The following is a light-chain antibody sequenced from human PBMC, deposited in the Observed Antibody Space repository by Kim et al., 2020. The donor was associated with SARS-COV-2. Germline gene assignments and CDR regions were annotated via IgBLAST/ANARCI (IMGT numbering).Light chain of an antibody. Sequence: LGQKVRVTCQGDSLRDYSASWYQQKPGQAPILVIYGKKNRPSRIPDRFSGSSSGNTASLTITGAQAEDDADYYCNSRDSSGNHWVFGGGTQLTVL. J-gene: IGLJ3*02. V-gene: IGLV3-19*01. CDR1: SLRDYS. CDR2: GKK. CDR3: NSRDSSGNHWV.